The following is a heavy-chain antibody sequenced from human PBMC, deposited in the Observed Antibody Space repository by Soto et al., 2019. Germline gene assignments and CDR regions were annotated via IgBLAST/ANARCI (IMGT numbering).Heavy chain of an antibody. Sequence: EVQLLESGGGLVQRGGSLRLSCAASGFTFRDYGMSWVRQAPGKGLEWVSGISGAGANTYYADSVQGRFTVSRDTSKNTVYLQRNSLRAEDTAVYFCAKDRDVVVVIDATATGAFDIWGQGTMVTVSS. J-gene: IGHJ3*02. CDR3: AKDRDVVVVIDATATGAFDI. CDR1: GFTFRDYG. V-gene: IGHV3-23*01. D-gene: IGHD2-15*01. CDR2: ISGAGANT.